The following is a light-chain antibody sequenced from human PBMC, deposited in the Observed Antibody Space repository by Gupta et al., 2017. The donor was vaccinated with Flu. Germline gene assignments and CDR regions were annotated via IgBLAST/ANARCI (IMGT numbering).Light chain of an antibody. CDR3: HQYGSTPPT. CDR1: QSVRNSY. V-gene: IGKV3-20*01. J-gene: IGKJ1*01. CDR2: GAS. Sequence: ERASLSCRAGQSVRNSYLAWYQQKPGQAPRLLIYGASSRATGIPDRFSGGGSGTDFTLTISRLEPEDFALYHCHQYGSTPPTFGQGTKVEIK.